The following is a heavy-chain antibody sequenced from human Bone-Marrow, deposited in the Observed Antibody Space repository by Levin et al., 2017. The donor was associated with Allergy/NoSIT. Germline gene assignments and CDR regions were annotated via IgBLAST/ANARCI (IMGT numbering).Heavy chain of an antibody. CDR1: GFTFDDYT. D-gene: IGHD7-27*01. J-gene: IGHJ1*01. Sequence: PGGSLRLSCEASGFTFDDYTMHWVRQAPGKGLEWVSLISWDGSSKYYSDSVRGRFTISRDNSKNFLYLQMTSLRSEDSALYYCTRPLQDWGGFQDWGQGTPVSVSS. CDR3: TRPLQDWGGFQD. CDR2: ISWDGSSK. V-gene: IGHV3-43*01.